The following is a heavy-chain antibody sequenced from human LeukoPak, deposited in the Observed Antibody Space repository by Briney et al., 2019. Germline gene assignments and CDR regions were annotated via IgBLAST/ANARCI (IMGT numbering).Heavy chain of an antibody. CDR2: THTSGTT. Sequence: PSQTLSLTCTVSGGSIRGGGYHWSWIRQPAGKGLEWIGRTHTSGTTNYNSSLKSRLTISSDSSKNQFSLKLNSVTATDTAVYYCARMSFVRGSSLDYWGQGILVTVSS. CDR1: GGSIRGGGYH. V-gene: IGHV4-61*02. J-gene: IGHJ4*02. D-gene: IGHD6-6*01. CDR3: ARMSFVRGSSLDY.